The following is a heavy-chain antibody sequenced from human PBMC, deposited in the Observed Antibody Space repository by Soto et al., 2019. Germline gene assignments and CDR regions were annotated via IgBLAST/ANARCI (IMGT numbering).Heavy chain of an antibody. D-gene: IGHD4-4*01. CDR1: GYSFTSYW. J-gene: IGHJ6*02. Sequence: GESLKISCKGSGYSFTSYWIGWVRQMPGKGLEWMGIIYPGDSDTRYSPSFQGQVTISADKSISTAYLQWSSLKASDTAMYYYARLDYSNLYYYYGMDVWGQGTTVTVSS. V-gene: IGHV5-51*01. CDR3: ARLDYSNLYYYYGMDV. CDR2: IYPGDSDT.